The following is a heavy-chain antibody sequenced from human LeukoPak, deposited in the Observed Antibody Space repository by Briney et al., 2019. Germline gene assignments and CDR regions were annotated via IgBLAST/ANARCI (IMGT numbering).Heavy chain of an antibody. Sequence: GGSLRLSCAASGFTFSGSAMHWVRQASGKGLEWVGHIRSKVNSYATAYAASLKGRFTISRDDSKNTAHLQTNSLKSKDTAVYYCSPSYDSSGYHFDSWGQGTLVTVSS. D-gene: IGHD3-22*01. CDR2: IRSKVNSYAT. V-gene: IGHV3-73*01. J-gene: IGHJ4*02. CDR3: SPSYDSSGYHFDS. CDR1: GFTFSGSA.